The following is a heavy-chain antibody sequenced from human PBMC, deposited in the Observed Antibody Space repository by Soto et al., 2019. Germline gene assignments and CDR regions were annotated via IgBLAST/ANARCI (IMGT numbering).Heavy chain of an antibody. CDR3: ARDRPYSSKKVWVDP. D-gene: IGHD2-2*01. CDR2: ISGFNGYT. CDR1: GYTFTTFG. Sequence: QVQLVQSGAEVKKPGASVKVSCKSSGYTFTTFGVTWVRQAPGQGLEWLRWISGFNGYTNYAQKFRGRVTMATDTSTSTAYMELRSLRSDDTAVYYCARDRPYSSKKVWVDPWGQGTLVTVSS. V-gene: IGHV1-18*01. J-gene: IGHJ5*02.